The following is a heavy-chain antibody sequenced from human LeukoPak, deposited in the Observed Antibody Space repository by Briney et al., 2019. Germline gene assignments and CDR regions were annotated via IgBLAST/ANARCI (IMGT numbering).Heavy chain of an antibody. Sequence: GGSLRLSCAASGFTFSSYAMHWVRQAPGKGLEWVAVISYDGSNKYYADSVKGRFTISRDNSKNTLYLQMNSLRAEDTAVYYCARAPYSSSWHYFDYWGQGTLVTVSS. V-gene: IGHV3-30*01. D-gene: IGHD6-13*01. CDR3: ARAPYSSSWHYFDY. J-gene: IGHJ4*02. CDR1: GFTFSSYA. CDR2: ISYDGSNK.